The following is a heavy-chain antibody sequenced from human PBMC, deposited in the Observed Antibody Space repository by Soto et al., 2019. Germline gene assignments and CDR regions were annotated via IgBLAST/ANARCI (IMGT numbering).Heavy chain of an antibody. CDR3: AKSVVVAYGCFFFNDFFFNDMD. V-gene: IGHV3-23*01. J-gene: IGHJ6*01. CDR2: ISGSGGST. D-gene: IGHD3-3*01. Sequence: HAQEKGLEWVSAISGSGGSTYYTDSAQGRFAISRDNSKNTLYLQMNSLRAEDTDVYYCAKSVVVAYGCFFFNDFFFNDMD.